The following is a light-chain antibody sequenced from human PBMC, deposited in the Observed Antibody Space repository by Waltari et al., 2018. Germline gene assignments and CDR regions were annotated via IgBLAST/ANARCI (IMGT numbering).Light chain of an antibody. Sequence: DTQMTQSPYSLSASVGDRVTITYRASQTVDKYLNWYQQKPGKAPKLLIYAGSSLQSGVPSRFSGSGFGTYFTLTITSVQPEDFATYYCQQSYSPPPITFGQGTRLEI. V-gene: IGKV1-39*01. CDR2: AGS. J-gene: IGKJ5*01. CDR1: QTVDKY. CDR3: QQSYSPPPIT.